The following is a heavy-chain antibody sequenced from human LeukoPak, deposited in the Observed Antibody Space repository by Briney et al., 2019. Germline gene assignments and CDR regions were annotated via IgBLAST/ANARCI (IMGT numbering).Heavy chain of an antibody. Sequence: SQTLSLTCTVSGGSISSGSYYWSWIRQPAGKGLEWIGRIYTSGSTNYNPSLKSRVTISVDTSKNQFSLKLSSVTAADTAVYYCARESALKNWFDPWGQGTLVTVSS. J-gene: IGHJ5*02. V-gene: IGHV4-61*02. CDR1: GGSISSGSYY. CDR3: ARESALKNWFDP. CDR2: IYTSGST.